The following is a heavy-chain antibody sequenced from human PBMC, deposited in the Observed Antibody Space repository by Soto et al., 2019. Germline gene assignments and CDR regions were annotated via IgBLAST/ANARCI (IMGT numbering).Heavy chain of an antibody. Sequence: SQTLSLTCAISGDSVSSNSAAWNWIRQSPSRGLEWLGRTYYRSKCYNDYAVSVKSRITINPDTSTNQFSLQLNSVTPEDTTVYYCARCDDGGPHTLDYYYYGMDVWGQGTTVTVSS. CDR2: TYYRSKCYN. CDR3: ARCDDGGPHTLDYYYYGMDV. CDR1: GDSVSSNSAA. V-gene: IGHV6-1*01. D-gene: IGHD4-17*01. J-gene: IGHJ6*02.